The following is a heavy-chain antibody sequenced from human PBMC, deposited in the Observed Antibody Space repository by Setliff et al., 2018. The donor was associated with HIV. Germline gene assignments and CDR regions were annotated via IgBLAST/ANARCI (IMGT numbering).Heavy chain of an antibody. V-gene: IGHV2-70*17. D-gene: IGHD6-13*01. CDR3: ARMRVAAAGAGGNYFDY. Sequence: SGPTLVNPTQTLTLTCTFSGFSLSTSGMSVNWIRQPPGEALEWLARIDWDDEKFYSPSLKTWLTISKDTSKNQVALTMTNIDHVDTATYYCARMRVAAAGAGGNYFDYWGQGTLVTVSS. J-gene: IGHJ4*02. CDR1: GFSLSTSGMS. CDR2: IDWDDEK.